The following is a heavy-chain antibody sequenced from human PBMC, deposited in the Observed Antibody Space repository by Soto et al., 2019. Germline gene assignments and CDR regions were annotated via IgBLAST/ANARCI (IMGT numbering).Heavy chain of an antibody. J-gene: IGHJ3*01. CDR1: GGTFSTYT. Sequence: QVHLVQSGAEVRKPGSSVKVSCKTSGGTFSTYTIYWVRQAPGQGLEWMGRIIPLFGTTKYAQNFQDRVTITAEEATSTTNMELSSLRAEDTAVYYCSRRLDDRADEGFDVWGEGPEVTVSA. CDR3: SRRLDDRADEGFDV. D-gene: IGHD3-16*01. CDR2: IIPLFGTT. V-gene: IGHV1-69*18.